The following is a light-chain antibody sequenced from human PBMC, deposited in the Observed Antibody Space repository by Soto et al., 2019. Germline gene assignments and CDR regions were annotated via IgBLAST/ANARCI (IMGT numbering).Light chain of an antibody. CDR3: CSYAGSRTLDVV. J-gene: IGLJ2*01. CDR1: SSGVGSYNL. CDR2: EGS. V-gene: IGLV2-23*03. Sequence: QSALTQPASVSGSPGQSITISCTGTSSGVGSYNLVSWYQQHPGKAAKVMIYEGSKRPSGVSNRFSGSKSGNTASLTISGLQAEDEADYYCCSYAGSRTLDVVFGGGTKLTVL.